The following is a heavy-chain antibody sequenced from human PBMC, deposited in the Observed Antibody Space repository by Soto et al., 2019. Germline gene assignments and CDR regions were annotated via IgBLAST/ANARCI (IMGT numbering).Heavy chain of an antibody. J-gene: IGHJ4*02. V-gene: IGHV1-18*04. CDR1: GYTFTSYG. D-gene: IGHD4-17*01. CDR2: ISAYNGNT. Sequence: ASVKVSCKASGYTFTSYGISWVRQAPGQGLEWMGWISAYNGNTNFARKLQGRVTLTTDTFTSTAYMELRSLRSDDTAVYYCARDSDYIIDYWGQRTHVTGSS. CDR3: ARDSDYIIDY.